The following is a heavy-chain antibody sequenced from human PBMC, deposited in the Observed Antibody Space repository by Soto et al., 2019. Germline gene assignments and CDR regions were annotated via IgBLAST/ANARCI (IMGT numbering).Heavy chain of an antibody. J-gene: IGHJ6*03. CDR3: VRDHHDFSSDYHYYHMDV. V-gene: IGHV1-18*01. D-gene: IGHD1-1*01. CDR1: GYTLSNYG. CDR2: SSTYNGNT. Sequence: QAQLVQSGAEMKKPGAAVKVSCKASGYTLSNYGITWVRQAPGQGLEWMGWSSTYNGNTKYAKKFQGRVTMTTDTSTSTAYMELSSLRSDDTAVYYCVRDHHDFSSDYHYYHMDVWGQGTTVTVSS.